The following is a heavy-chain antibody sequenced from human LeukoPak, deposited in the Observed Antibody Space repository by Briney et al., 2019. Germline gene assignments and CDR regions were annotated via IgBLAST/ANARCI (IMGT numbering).Heavy chain of an antibody. CDR1: GFSLSTSGVG. CDR3: AHSPYSSSWSAYDDAFDI. J-gene: IGHJ3*02. D-gene: IGHD6-13*01. V-gene: IGHV2-5*02. Sequence: ESGPTLVNPTQTLTLTCTFSGFSLSTSGVGVGWIRQPPGKALEWLALIYWDDDKRYSPSLKSRLTITKDTSKNQVVLTMTNMDPVDTATYYCAHSPYSSSWSAYDDAFDIWGQGTMVTVSS. CDR2: IYWDDDK.